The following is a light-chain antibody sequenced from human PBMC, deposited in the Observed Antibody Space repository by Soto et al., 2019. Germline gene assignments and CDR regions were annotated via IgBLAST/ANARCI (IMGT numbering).Light chain of an antibody. Sequence: QSVLTQPPSVSAAPGQKVTISCSGSSSNIGNNYVSWYQQLPGTAPKLLIYENNKRPSGIPDRSSGSKSGTSATLGITGLQTGDEADYYCGTCESSLGAVVFGGGTKVTVL. CDR2: ENN. CDR3: GTCESSLGAVV. V-gene: IGLV1-51*02. CDR1: SSNIGNNY. J-gene: IGLJ2*01.